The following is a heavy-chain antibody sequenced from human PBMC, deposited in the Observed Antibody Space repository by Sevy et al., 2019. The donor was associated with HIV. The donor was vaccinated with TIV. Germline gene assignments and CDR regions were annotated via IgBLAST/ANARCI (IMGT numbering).Heavy chain of an antibody. CDR2: ISRSGGST. CDR1: RFTFSNYA. J-gene: IGHJ6*02. V-gene: IGHV3-23*01. CDR3: AKVDVVVPVADYGMDV. Sequence: GGSLRLSCAASRFTFSNYAMSWVRQAPGKGLEWVSSISRSGGSTYYADSVKGRFTISRDNSKNTLYLQMNRLRAEDTAVYYCAKVDVVVPVADYGMDVWGQGTMVTVSS. D-gene: IGHD2-2*01.